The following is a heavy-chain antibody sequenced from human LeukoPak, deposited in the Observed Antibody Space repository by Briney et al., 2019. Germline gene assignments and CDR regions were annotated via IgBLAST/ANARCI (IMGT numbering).Heavy chain of an antibody. J-gene: IGHJ4*02. D-gene: IGHD3-10*01. CDR3: AKDPGVWFGEFFDY. Sequence: SETLSLTCTVSGGSISSSSYYWGWIRQPPGKGLEWIGSIYYSGSTYYNPSLKSRVTISVDTSKNQFSLKLSSVTAADTAVYYCAKDPGVWFGEFFDYWGQGTLVTVSS. CDR2: IYYSGST. V-gene: IGHV4-39*07. CDR1: GGSISSSSYY.